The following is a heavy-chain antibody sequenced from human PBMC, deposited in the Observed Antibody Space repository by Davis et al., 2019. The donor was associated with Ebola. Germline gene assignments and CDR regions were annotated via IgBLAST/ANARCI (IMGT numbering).Heavy chain of an antibody. Sequence: PGGSLRLSCAASGLIVSSNYMAWVRQAPGRGLEWVSSIYANGNTHYADSVNGRFTISRDSAKNMLYLQMNSLRAEDTAVYYCGRYSWGQGTLVTVSS. J-gene: IGHJ4*02. CDR1: GLIVSSNY. V-gene: IGHV3-53*01. CDR3: GRYS. D-gene: IGHD2-21*01. CDR2: IYANGNT.